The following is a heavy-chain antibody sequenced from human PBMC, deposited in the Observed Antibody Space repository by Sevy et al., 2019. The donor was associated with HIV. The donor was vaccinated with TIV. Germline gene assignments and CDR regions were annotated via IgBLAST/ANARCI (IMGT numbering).Heavy chain of an antibody. Sequence: GGTLRLSCAASGFTFSPYWMTWVRQAPGKGLEWVVNIRPDGSDKYYVDSVKGRFTISRDNPKNSLYLQMNSLRADDTAMYDCARGVGLDCWGQGALVTVSS. D-gene: IGHD1-26*01. CDR3: ARGVGLDC. CDR2: IRPDGSDK. J-gene: IGHJ4*02. CDR1: GFTFSPYW. V-gene: IGHV3-7*01.